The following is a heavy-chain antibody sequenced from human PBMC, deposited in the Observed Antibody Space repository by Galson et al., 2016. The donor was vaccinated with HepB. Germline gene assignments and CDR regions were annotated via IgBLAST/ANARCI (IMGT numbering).Heavy chain of an antibody. CDR2: IHYSGSS. CDR3: ARWGTYSERHAFDI. Sequence: SETLSLTCTVSDDSISNYYWNWIRQPPGKGLEWIGYIHYSGSSKCNPPLKSRVTMSVETSKNQFSLRLSSVTAADTAVYYCARWGTYSERHAFDIGGQGTMATVSA. V-gene: IGHV4-59*01. D-gene: IGHD3-16*01. CDR1: DDSISNYY. J-gene: IGHJ3*02.